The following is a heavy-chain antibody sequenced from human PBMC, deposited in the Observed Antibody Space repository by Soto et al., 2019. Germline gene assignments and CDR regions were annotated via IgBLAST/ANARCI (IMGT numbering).Heavy chain of an antibody. J-gene: IGHJ5*02. CDR3: ARVVGALGHWFDP. Sequence: ASVKVSCKASGYTFTSYGISWVRQAPGQGLEWMGRISAYNGNTNYAQKLQGRVTMTTDTSTSTAYKNLRSLRSDDTAVYYCARVVGALGHWFDPWGQGTLVTVSS. CDR1: GYTFTSYG. CDR2: ISAYNGNT. V-gene: IGHV1-18*01. D-gene: IGHD1-26*01.